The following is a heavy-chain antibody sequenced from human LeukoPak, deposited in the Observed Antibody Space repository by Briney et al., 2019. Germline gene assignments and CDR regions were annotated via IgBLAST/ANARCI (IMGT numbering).Heavy chain of an antibody. J-gene: IGHJ3*02. CDR2: FYYTGST. CDR3: ARHSRSGYGDYESAFDI. D-gene: IGHD5-12*01. V-gene: IGHV4-39*01. CDR1: GGSISSSGYY. Sequence: SETLSLTCIVSGGSISSSGYYWDWIRQPPWKGLDGIGNFYYTGSTYYNPSLKSRITISVDTSKNQFSLKLRSVTAADTAVYYCARHSRSGYGDYESAFDIWGQGTMVTVSS.